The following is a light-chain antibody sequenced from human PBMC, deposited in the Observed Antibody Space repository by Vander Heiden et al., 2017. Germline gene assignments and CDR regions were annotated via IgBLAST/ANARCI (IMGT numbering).Light chain of an antibody. CDR3: QQGGT. Sequence: EIVLTQSPATLSLSPGERATLSCRASQSVSSYLAWYQQKPGQAPRLLIYDASNRATGTQDRFSGSGPGTDFTLTISSIEPEDFAGYDGQQGGTFGQGTKLEIK. CDR2: DAS. CDR1: QSVSSY. V-gene: IGKV3D-11*02. J-gene: IGKJ2*01.